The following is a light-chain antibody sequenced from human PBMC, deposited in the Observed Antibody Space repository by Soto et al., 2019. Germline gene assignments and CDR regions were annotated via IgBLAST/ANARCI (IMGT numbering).Light chain of an antibody. J-gene: IGKJ1*01. Sequence: EVVLTKSPGALSLSNRETATLSCRASQSLTSSYLAWYQQRPGQAPSLLIYGVSSRATGIPDRFSGSGSGTDFTLTITSLQPEDFATYYCPQSYISSRTFC. CDR1: QSLTSSY. V-gene: IGKV3-20*01. CDR2: GVS. CDR3: PQSYISSRT.